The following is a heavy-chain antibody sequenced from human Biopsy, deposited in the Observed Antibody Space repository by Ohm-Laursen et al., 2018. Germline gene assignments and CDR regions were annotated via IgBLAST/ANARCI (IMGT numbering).Heavy chain of an antibody. J-gene: IGHJ4*02. CDR1: GDSISSYY. CDR3: ARGSNDFGGLYFPR. D-gene: IGHD4-23*01. CDR2: ISYTGYT. V-gene: IGHV4-59*07. Sequence: SDTLSLTCTVSGDSISSYYWSWIRQPPGKGLEWIGHISYTGYTSYNASLKSRVTISVDTSRNHFSLRLSSLTAADTAVYCCARGSNDFGGLYFPRWGQGTLLTVSS.